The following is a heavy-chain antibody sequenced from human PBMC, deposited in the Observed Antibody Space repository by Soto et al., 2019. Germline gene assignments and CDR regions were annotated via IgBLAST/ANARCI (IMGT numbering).Heavy chain of an antibody. CDR1: GFTFSSYG. CDR3: AKVALWFGEEGLDY. J-gene: IGHJ4*02. D-gene: IGHD3-10*01. Sequence: QLGGSLRLSCAASGFTFSSYGMHWVRQAPGKGLEWVAVISYDGSNKYYADSVKGRFTISRDNSKNTLYLQMNSLRAEDTAVYYCAKVALWFGEEGLDYWGQGTLVTVSS. V-gene: IGHV3-30*18. CDR2: ISYDGSNK.